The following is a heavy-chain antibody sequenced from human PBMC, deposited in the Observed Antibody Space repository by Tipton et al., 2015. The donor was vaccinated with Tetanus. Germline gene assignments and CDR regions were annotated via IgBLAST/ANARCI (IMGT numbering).Heavy chain of an antibody. Sequence: SLRLSCAASGFTFSSYAMSWVRQAPGKGLEWVSGISGSGGSTYYADSVKGRFTISRDNAKNSLYLQMNSLRAEDTAMYYCARGTNPYGDPYYYYGMDVWGQGTTVTVSS. J-gene: IGHJ6*02. CDR2: ISGSGGST. V-gene: IGHV3-23*01. CDR1: GFTFSSYA. CDR3: ARGTNPYGDPYYYYGMDV. D-gene: IGHD4-17*01.